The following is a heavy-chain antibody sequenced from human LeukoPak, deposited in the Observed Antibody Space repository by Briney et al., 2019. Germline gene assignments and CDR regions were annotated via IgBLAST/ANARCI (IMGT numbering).Heavy chain of an antibody. J-gene: IGHJ4*02. Sequence: GGSLRLSCAASGFTFSSSWMHWVRQAPGKGLVWVSRINPDGTSTSYADSVKGRFTISRDDAKNTLYLQMNSLRAEDTAVYYCVRMFSGPLDYWGQRTLVTVS. V-gene: IGHV3-74*01. CDR1: GFTFSSSW. CDR3: VRMFSGPLDY. D-gene: IGHD3-10*02. CDR2: INPDGTST.